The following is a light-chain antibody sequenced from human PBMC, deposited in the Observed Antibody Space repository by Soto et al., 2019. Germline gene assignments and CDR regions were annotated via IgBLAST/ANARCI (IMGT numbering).Light chain of an antibody. CDR2: GAS. CDR1: QSLSSTY. V-gene: IGKV3-20*01. CDR3: QQYGNSPPT. Sequence: EIVLTQSPGTLSLSPGERATLSYRASQSLSSTYLAWYQQKPGQAPRLLIYGASSRATGIPDRFIGSGSATDFTLTISRLEPEDFAVYHCQQYGNSPPTFGGGTKVEI. J-gene: IGKJ4*01.